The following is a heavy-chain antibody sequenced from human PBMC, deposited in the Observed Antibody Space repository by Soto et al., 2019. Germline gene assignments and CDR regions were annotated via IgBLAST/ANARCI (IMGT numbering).Heavy chain of an antibody. D-gene: IGHD6-19*01. Sequence: QVQLVQSGAEVKKPGASVKVSCKVSGYTLTELSMHWVRQAPGKGLEWMGGFDPEDGETIYTQRFQGRFTMTEDTATDTAYMELSSLRSEDTAVYYCATRRRYSSLIYYFDYWGQGTLVTVSS. CDR1: GYTLTELS. V-gene: IGHV1-24*01. CDR2: FDPEDGET. CDR3: ATRRRYSSLIYYFDY. J-gene: IGHJ4*02.